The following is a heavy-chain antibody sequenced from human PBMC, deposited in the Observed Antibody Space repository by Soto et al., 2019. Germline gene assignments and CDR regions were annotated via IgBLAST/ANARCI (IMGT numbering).Heavy chain of an antibody. CDR2: IVVGSGNT. D-gene: IGHD3-3*01. J-gene: IGHJ3*02. CDR3: ARDKPTITIFGVVLPFDI. Sequence: ASVKVSCKASGFTFTSSAVQWVRQARGQRIEWIGWIVVGSGNTNYAQKLQGRVTMTTDTSTSTAYMELRSLRSDDTAVYYCARDKPTITIFGVVLPFDIWGQGTMVTVSS. CDR1: GFTFTSSA. V-gene: IGHV1-58*01.